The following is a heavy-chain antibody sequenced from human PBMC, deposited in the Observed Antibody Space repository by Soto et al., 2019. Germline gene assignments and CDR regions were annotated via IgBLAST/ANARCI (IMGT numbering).Heavy chain of an antibody. CDR2: ITTGTTYI. D-gene: IGHD3-10*01. V-gene: IGHV3-21*01. J-gene: IGHJ4*02. CDR3: ARDSFGDYLDY. CDR1: GFTFSSYS. Sequence: GGSLRLSCAASGFTFSSYSMNWVRQAPGKGLEWVSSITTGTTYIYYADSVKGRSTISRDNAKNSLYLQMNSLRAEDTAIYYCARDSFGDYLDYWGQGTLVTVSS.